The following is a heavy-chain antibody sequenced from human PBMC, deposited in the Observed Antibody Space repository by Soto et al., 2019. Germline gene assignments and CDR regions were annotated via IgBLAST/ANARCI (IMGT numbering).Heavy chain of an antibody. D-gene: IGHD1-20*01. Sequence: SETLSLTCAVSGGSISGSYYYWAWLRQSPGKGPEWIRSVFYTGFTSYNPSLESRVSVSVDTSKSQFSLKLSAVTAADTAVYYCATSQKGYNWNYFDHWGQGALVTVSS. CDR3: ATSQKGYNWNYFDH. J-gene: IGHJ4*02. CDR2: VFYTGFT. V-gene: IGHV4-39*01. CDR1: GGSISGSYYY.